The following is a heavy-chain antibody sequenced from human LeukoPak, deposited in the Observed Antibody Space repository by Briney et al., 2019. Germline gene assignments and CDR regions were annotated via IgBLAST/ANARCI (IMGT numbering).Heavy chain of an antibody. Sequence: GGSLRLSCAASGFTFSSYSMNWVRQAPGKGLEWVSYISSSSSTIYYADSVKGRFTISRDNAKNSLYLQMNSLRAEDTAVYYCASPKGFYGDYSNYNYYMDVWGEGTTVTVSS. J-gene: IGHJ6*03. CDR2: ISSSSSTI. CDR1: GFTFSSYS. CDR3: ASPKGFYGDYSNYNYYMDV. D-gene: IGHD4-17*01. V-gene: IGHV3-48*01.